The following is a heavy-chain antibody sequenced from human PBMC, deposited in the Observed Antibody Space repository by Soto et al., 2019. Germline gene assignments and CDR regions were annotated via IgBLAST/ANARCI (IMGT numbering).Heavy chain of an antibody. CDR3: ATVEGAIFGVIGAFEI. J-gene: IGHJ3*02. D-gene: IGHD3-3*01. V-gene: IGHV1-69*01. Sequence: GGSLRLSCKASGGTLSYNSVNWLRQAPGQGLEWMGGILPFYGTANYAQKFQGGVTITADESTSTVYMELSSLRSEDTAMYYCATVEGAIFGVIGAFEIWGQGTRVTVAS. CDR2: ILPFYGTA. CDR1: GGTLSYNS.